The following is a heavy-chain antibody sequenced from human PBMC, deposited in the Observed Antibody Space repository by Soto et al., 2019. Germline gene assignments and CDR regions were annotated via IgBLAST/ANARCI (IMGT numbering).Heavy chain of an antibody. CDR1: GFSLSTSGVS. CDR2: IYWNDDK. D-gene: IGHD6-13*01. Sequence: QITLKESGPTLVKPTQTLTLTCTFSGFSLSTSGVSVGWIRQPPGKALEWLALIYWNDDKHYRPSLKSKLTXTEXXSKNXVXXXXXXXXPXXXATYYCAXRQLVSAFDVWGQGTMVTVSS. J-gene: IGHJ3*01. V-gene: IGHV2-5*01. CDR3: AXRQLVSAFDV.